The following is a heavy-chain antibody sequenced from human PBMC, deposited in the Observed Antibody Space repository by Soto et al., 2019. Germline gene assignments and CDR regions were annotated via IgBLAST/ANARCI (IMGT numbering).Heavy chain of an antibody. CDR1: GFTFTSSA. V-gene: IGHV1-58*01. CDR3: AAVRKYYYDSSGYPPIDY. J-gene: IGHJ4*02. CDR2: IVVGSGNT. D-gene: IGHD3-22*01. Sequence: SVKVSCKASGFTFTSSAVQWVRQARGQRFEWIGWIVVGSGNTNYAQKFQERVTITRDMSTSTAYMELSSLRSEDTAVYYCAAVRKYYYDSSGYPPIDYWGQGTLVTVS.